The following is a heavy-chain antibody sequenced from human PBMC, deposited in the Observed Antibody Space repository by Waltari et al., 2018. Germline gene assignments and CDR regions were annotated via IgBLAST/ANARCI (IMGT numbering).Heavy chain of an antibody. CDR1: GFTFSRFG. V-gene: IGHV3-33*01. CDR2: IWNDGSNE. CDR3: ASQSTTLFDY. J-gene: IGHJ4*02. D-gene: IGHD2-15*01. Sequence: VQLFESGGGVVQPGRSLRLSCAWFGFTFSRFGMHWVRQAPGKGLEWVAVIWNDGSNEYYVDSVKGRFTISRDNSKNTLYLQMNSLRAEDSAVYYCASQSTTLFDYWGQGTLVTVSS.